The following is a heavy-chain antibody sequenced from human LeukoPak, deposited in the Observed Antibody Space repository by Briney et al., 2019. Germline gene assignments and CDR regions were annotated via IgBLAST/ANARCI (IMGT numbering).Heavy chain of an antibody. D-gene: IGHD2-2*01. CDR3: ARTTEDCSSTSCYQYWFDP. CDR2: IYYSGST. V-gene: IGHV4-61*10. J-gene: IGHJ5*02. CDR1: GGSISGNYY. Sequence: SETLSLTCTVSGGSISGNYYWSWIRQPAGKGLEWIGYIYYSGSTNYNPSLKSRVTISVDTSKNQFSLKLNSVTAADTAVYYCARTTEDCSSTSCYQYWFDPWGQGTLVTVSS.